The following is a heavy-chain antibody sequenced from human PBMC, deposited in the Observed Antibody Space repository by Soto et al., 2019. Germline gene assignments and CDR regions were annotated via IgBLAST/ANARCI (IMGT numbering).Heavy chain of an antibody. V-gene: IGHV3-15*01. CDR1: GFTFSNAW. D-gene: IGHD3-3*01. CDR3: TTGGFGVVSKTFYYFDY. CDR2: IKSKTDGGTT. Sequence: GGSLRLSCAASGFTFSNAWMSWVRQAPGKWLEWVGRIKSKTDGGTTDCAAPVKGRFTISRDDSKNTLYLQMNSLKTEDTAVYYCTTGGFGVVSKTFYYFDYWGPGXLVTVYS. J-gene: IGHJ4*02.